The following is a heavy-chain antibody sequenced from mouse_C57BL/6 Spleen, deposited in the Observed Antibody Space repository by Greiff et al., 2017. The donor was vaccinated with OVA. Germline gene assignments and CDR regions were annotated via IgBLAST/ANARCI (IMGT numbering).Heavy chain of an antibody. CDR3: ARKGGGYSPWFAG. Sequence: QVQLQQPGTELVKPGASVKLSCKASGYTFTSYWMHWVKQRPGQGLEWIGNINPSNGGTNYNEKFKSKATLTVDKSSSTAYMQLSSLTSEDSAVYDCARKGGGYSPWFAGWGQGTLVTVSA. CDR2: INPSNGGT. CDR1: GYTFTSYW. J-gene: IGHJ3*01. D-gene: IGHD2-3*01. V-gene: IGHV1-53*01.